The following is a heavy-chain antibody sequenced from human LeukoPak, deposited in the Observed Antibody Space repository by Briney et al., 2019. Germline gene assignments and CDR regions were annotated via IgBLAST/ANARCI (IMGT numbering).Heavy chain of an antibody. CDR1: GFNFKTYK. CDR2: ISGSGSPI. V-gene: IGHV3-48*03. D-gene: IGHD5-18*01. CDR3: AKGDEYSYGYYFDY. J-gene: IGHJ4*02. Sequence: GRSLRLSCVASGFNFKTYKLNWVRQTPDKRLEWLSYISGSGSPILYAASVKGRFTISRDNAKNSLYLQMNSLGVEDTAVYYCAKGDEYSYGYYFDYWGQGTLVTVSS.